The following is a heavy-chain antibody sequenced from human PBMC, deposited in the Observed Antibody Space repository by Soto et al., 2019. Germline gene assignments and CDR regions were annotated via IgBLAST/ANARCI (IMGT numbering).Heavy chain of an antibody. V-gene: IGHV1-69*13. Sequence: SVKVSCKASGGTFSSYAISWVRQAPGQGLEWMGGIIPIFGTANYAQKFQGRVTITADESTSTAYMELSSLRSEDTAVYYCARDPGIAAAGLKRFDYWGQGTLVTVSS. CDR3: ARDPGIAAAGLKRFDY. CDR2: IIPIFGTA. CDR1: GGTFSSYA. D-gene: IGHD6-13*01. J-gene: IGHJ4*02.